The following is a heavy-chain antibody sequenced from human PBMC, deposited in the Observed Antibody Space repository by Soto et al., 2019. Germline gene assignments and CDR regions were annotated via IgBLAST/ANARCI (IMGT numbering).Heavy chain of an antibody. Sequence: SGPTLVNPTQTLTLTCTFSGFSLNARPVGVGWIRQPPGKALERLALIYWDDDKRYSPSLKSRLTITKDTSKNQVVLTMTNMDPVDTATYYCAHRLIGADIVVVPAAKQDCGFDPWGQGTLVTVSS. D-gene: IGHD2-2*01. CDR3: AHRLIGADIVVVPAAKQDCGFDP. V-gene: IGHV2-5*02. J-gene: IGHJ5*02. CDR2: IYWDDDK. CDR1: GFSLNARPVG.